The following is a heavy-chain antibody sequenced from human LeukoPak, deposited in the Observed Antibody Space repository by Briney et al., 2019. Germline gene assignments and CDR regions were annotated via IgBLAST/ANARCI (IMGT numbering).Heavy chain of an antibody. Sequence: GASVKVSCKAFGGTFSSYAISWVRQAPGQGLEWMGGITPMFGTPNYAEKFQGRVTITAEESTSTAYMELSSLRSEDTAVYYCARGIAVHPLQYHNYYMDVWGKGTTVTISS. D-gene: IGHD6-19*01. CDR2: ITPMFGTP. V-gene: IGHV1-69*13. J-gene: IGHJ6*03. CDR1: GGTFSSYA. CDR3: ARGIAVHPLQYHNYYMDV.